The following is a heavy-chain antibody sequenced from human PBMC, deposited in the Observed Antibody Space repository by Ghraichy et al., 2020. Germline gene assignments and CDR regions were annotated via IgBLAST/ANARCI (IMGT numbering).Heavy chain of an antibody. CDR1: GDSISTSFYY. J-gene: IGHJ4*02. CDR2: VYYTTFLYDGKI. CDR3: ARHARKSNDFWSCYFMGSDF. V-gene: IGHV4-39*01. D-gene: IGHD3-3*01. Sequence: SETLSLPCTVSGDSISTSFYYWIWFRQSTGKGLEWIGSVYYTTFLYDGKIYQNPSLKSRVAISVDTSTNQFSLNLASVTAADTAVYYCARHARKSNDFWSCYFMGSDFWGPGTLVTFSS.